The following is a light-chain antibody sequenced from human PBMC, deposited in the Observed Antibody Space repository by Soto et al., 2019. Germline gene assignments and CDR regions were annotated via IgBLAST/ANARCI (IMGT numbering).Light chain of an antibody. J-gene: IGKJ4*01. V-gene: IGKV1D-13*01. CDR2: DAS. CDR3: QQFNNYLLT. CDR1: QGISSA. Sequence: AIQLTQSPSSLSASVGDRVTITCRASQGISSALAWYQQKPGKAPKLLIYDASSLESGVPSRFSGSGSGTDFTLTISSPQPEDFATYYCQQFNNYLLTFGGGTKVEIK.